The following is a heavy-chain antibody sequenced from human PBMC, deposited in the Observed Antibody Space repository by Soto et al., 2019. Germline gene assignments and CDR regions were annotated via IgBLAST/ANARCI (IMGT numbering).Heavy chain of an antibody. Sequence: PSETLSLTCTVSGGSISSGGYYWSWIRQHPGKGLEWIGYIYYSGSTYYNPSLKSRVTISVDTSKNQFSLKLSSVTAADTAVYYCARGGRYYYDSSDDAFDIWGQGTMVTVSS. D-gene: IGHD3-22*01. J-gene: IGHJ3*02. CDR3: ARGGRYYYDSSDDAFDI. CDR1: GGSISSGGYY. CDR2: IYYSGST. V-gene: IGHV4-31*03.